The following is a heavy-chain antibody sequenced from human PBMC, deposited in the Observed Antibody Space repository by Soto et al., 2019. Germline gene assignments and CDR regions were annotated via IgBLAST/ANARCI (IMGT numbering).Heavy chain of an antibody. J-gene: IGHJ4*01. CDR2: LNIAGTI. CDR1: GASISSFN. V-gene: IGHV4-4*07. Sequence: PSETLSLTCSVSGASISSFNWNWVRQPAGKGPEWVGRLNIAGTINYNPSLKSRITMSMDTSKNQFSLKLRFMTAADTAVYYCARAHVMVVAGSTFDYWGHGTLVTVSS. CDR3: ARAHVMVVAGSTFDY. D-gene: IGHD2-21*02.